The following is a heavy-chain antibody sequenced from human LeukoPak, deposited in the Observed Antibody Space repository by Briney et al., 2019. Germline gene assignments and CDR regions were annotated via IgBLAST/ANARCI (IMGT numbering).Heavy chain of an antibody. CDR2: HSGSGGGT. J-gene: IGHJ4*02. D-gene: IGHD3-10*01. CDR1: GITLSNYG. Sequence: GRSLRLSCAVSGITLSNYGMSWVRQAPGKGLEWVAGHSGSGGGTNYADSVQGRFTISRDNPKNTLYLQMNSLRAEDTAVYFCAKRGVVIRVFLVGFHKEAYYFDSWGQGALVTISS. CDR3: AKRGVVIRVFLVGFHKEAYYFDS. V-gene: IGHV3-23*01.